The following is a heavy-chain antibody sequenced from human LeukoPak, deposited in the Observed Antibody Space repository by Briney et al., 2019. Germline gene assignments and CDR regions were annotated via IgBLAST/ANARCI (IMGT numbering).Heavy chain of an antibody. CDR1: EFSVGSNY. CDR2: ISGSGGST. Sequence: PGGSLRLSCAASEFSVGSNYMTWVRQAPGKGLEWVSAISGSGGSTYYADSVKGRFTISRDNSKSTLYLRMNSLRAEDTALYYCAKDRHAPGRYCSSTTCFPFDPWGQGTLVTVSS. CDR3: AKDRHAPGRYCSSTTCFPFDP. V-gene: IGHV3-23*01. D-gene: IGHD2-2*01. J-gene: IGHJ5*02.